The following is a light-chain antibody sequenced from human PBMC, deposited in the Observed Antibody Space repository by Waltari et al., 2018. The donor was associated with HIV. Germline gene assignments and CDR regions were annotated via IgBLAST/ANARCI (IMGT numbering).Light chain of an antibody. J-gene: IGLJ1*01. CDR3: CSYAGSYV. Sequence: QSALTQPRSVSGSPGQSVTISCTGTSSDVGNYNYVSWSQQHPGKAPKLMIYDVSKRPSGVPDRFSGSKSGNTASLTISGLQAEDEADYYCCSYAGSYVFGIGTEVTVL. V-gene: IGLV2-11*01. CDR1: SSDVGNYNY. CDR2: DVS.